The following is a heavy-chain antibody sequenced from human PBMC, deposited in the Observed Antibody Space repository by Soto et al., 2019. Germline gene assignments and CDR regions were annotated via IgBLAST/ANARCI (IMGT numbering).Heavy chain of an antibody. D-gene: IGHD6-25*01. J-gene: IGHJ4*02. CDR2: ISGSGSSS. Sequence: GGSLRLSCAAPGFTFSNYAMNWVRQAPGKGLEWVSGISGSGSSSYYTGSVKGRFSISRDNSQKKLYLQMDNLRAEDTALYYCAKYVSSTLIAAVHTGYYFDSWGQGALVTVSS. CDR3: AKYVSSTLIAAVHTGYYFDS. CDR1: GFTFSNYA. V-gene: IGHV3-23*01.